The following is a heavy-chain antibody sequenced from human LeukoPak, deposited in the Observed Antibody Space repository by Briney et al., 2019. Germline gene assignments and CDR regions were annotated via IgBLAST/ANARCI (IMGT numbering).Heavy chain of an antibody. CDR3: AAVLLWLGELSDDAFDI. CDR1: GYSISSGYY. Sequence: SETLSLTCTVSGYSISSGYYWGWIQQPPGKGLEWIGSIYHSGSTYYNPSLKSRVTISVDTSKNQFSLKLSSVTAADTAVYYRAAVLLWLGELSDDAFDIWGQGTMVTVSS. CDR2: IYHSGST. D-gene: IGHD3-10*01. V-gene: IGHV4-38-2*02. J-gene: IGHJ3*02.